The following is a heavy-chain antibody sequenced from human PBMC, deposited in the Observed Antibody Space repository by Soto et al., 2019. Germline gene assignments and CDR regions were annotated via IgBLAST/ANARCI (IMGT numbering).Heavy chain of an antibody. D-gene: IGHD2-2*01. V-gene: IGHV4-31*03. CDR3: ARAEGYCSSTSCPPEYYFDY. CDR1: GGSISSGGYY. J-gene: IGHJ4*02. Sequence: QVQLQESGPGLVKPSQTLSLTCTVSGGSISSGGYYWSWIRQHPGKGLEWSGYIYYSGSTYYNPSLKSRVTISVDTSKTQFSLKLSSGTAADTAVYYCARAEGYCSSTSCPPEYYFDYWGQGTLVTVSS. CDR2: IYYSGST.